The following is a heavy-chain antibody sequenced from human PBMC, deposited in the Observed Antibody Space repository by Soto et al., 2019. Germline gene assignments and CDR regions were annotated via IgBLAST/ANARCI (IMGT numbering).Heavy chain of an antibody. CDR1: GFTFSSYA. CDR3: AKQWQLVHSPFDY. CDR2: ISGSGGST. V-gene: IGHV3-23*01. Sequence: EVQLLESGGGLVQPGGSLRLSCAASGFTFSSYAMSWVRQAPGKGLEWVSAISGSGGSTYYADSVKGRFTISRDNSKTALYLQMNSLRAEDTAVYYCAKQWQLVHSPFDYWGQGTLVTVSS. J-gene: IGHJ4*02. D-gene: IGHD6-6*01.